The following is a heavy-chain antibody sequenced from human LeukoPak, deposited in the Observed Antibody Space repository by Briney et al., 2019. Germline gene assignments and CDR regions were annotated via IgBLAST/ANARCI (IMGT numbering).Heavy chain of an antibody. V-gene: IGHV3-23*01. D-gene: IGHD5-12*01. CDR2: ISGSGGST. CDR1: GFTFSSYA. J-gene: IGHJ4*02. Sequence: GGSLRLSCAASGFTFSSYAMSWVRQAPGKGLEWVSAISGSGGSTYYADSVRGRFTISRDNSKNTLYLQMNSLRAEDTAVYYCAKVSTRSIVATNFDYWGQGTLVTVSS. CDR3: AKVSTRSIVATNFDY.